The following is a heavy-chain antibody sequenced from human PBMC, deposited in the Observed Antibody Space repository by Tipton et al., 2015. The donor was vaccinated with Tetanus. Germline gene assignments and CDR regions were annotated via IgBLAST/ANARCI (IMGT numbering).Heavy chain of an antibody. V-gene: IGHV3-15*07. J-gene: IGHJ4*02. CDR1: GLFFKNAC. CDR3: TTSVILGFGYRVDC. D-gene: IGHD2-21*01. Sequence: SLRLSCATSGLFFKNACMNWVRQAPGKGLEWVCRIKNKADSRKTAYSARVKDRISSSRDDLKDPLFLQMNSLKPEDTDVYYCTTSVILGFGYRVDCWGRGTLVVVSS. CDR2: IKNKADSRKT.